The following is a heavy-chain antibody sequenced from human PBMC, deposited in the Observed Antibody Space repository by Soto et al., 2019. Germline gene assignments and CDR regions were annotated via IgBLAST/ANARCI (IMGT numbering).Heavy chain of an antibody. Sequence: GPSVKVSCKASGATFSSYAIRWVRQATGQWLEWMGGIIPIFGTANYAQKFQGRVTITADESTSTAYMELSSLRSEDTAVYYCARGIGGWYFDYWGQGTLVTVSS. V-gene: IGHV1-69*13. CDR3: ARGIGGWYFDY. D-gene: IGHD6-19*01. CDR2: IIPIFGTA. CDR1: GATFSSYA. J-gene: IGHJ4*02.